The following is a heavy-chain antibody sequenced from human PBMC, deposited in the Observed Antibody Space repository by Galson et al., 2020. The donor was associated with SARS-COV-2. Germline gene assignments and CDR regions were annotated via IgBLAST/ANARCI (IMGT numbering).Heavy chain of an antibody. CDR2: TWYRSKWYN. CDR3: ARATSTSTGRGMDV. J-gene: IGHJ6*02. D-gene: IGHD2-2*01. Sequence: SQTLSLTCAIPGDSLSSNSAAWHWIRQSPSRGLEWLGRTWYRSKWYNDYAVSVKSRITINPDPSKNQVSLQLNSVTPEDTAVYYCARATSTSTGRGMDVWGQGTTVTVSS. V-gene: IGHV6-1*01. CDR1: GDSLSSNSAA.